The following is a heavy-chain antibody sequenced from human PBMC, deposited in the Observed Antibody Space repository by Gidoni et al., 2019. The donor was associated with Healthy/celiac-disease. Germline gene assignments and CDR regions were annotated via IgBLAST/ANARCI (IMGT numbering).Heavy chain of an antibody. Sequence: QVQLVQSGAEVKKPGASVKVSCKASGYTFTSYAMHWVRQAPGPRLEWMGWINAGNGNTKYSQKFQGRVTITRDTSASTAYMELSSLRSEDTAVYYCARLGVVTAIPFDYWGQGTLVTVSS. CDR3: ARLGVVTAIPFDY. V-gene: IGHV1-3*01. J-gene: IGHJ4*02. CDR1: GYTFTSYA. D-gene: IGHD2-21*02. CDR2: INAGNGNT.